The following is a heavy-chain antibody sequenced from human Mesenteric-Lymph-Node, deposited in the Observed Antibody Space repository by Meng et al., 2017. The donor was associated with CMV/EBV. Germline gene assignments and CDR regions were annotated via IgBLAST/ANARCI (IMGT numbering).Heavy chain of an antibody. CDR2: IYYSGST. V-gene: IGHV4-39*01. J-gene: IGHJ6*02. Sequence: SETLSLTCTVSGGSISSSSHYWGWIRQPPGKGLEWIGSIYYSGSTYYNPSLKSRVTISVDTSKNQFSLKLSSVTAADTAVYYCAQSRRVLRFLEWLSPPGGMDVWGQGTTVTVSS. D-gene: IGHD3-3*01. CDR3: AQSRRVLRFLEWLSPPGGMDV. CDR1: GGSISSSSHY.